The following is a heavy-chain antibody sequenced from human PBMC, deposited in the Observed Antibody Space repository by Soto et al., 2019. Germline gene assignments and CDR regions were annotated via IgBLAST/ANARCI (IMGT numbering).Heavy chain of an antibody. Sequence: QVLLVESGGGLVKPGGSLRLSCAASGFIFSDYYMSWVRQTPGKGLEWVSYISTRSTYTNYADSVKGRFTISRDNAKNSLYLQMDSLRVEDTGVYYCARDLAWKRGKVGRYYYGMDVWGQGTTVTVSS. D-gene: IGHD1-1*01. J-gene: IGHJ6*02. CDR2: ISTRSTYT. CDR3: ARDLAWKRGKVGRYYYGMDV. CDR1: GFIFSDYY. V-gene: IGHV3-11*06.